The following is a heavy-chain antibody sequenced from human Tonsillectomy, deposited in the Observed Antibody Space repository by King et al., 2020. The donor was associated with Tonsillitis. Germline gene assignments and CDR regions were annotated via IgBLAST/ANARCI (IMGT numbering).Heavy chain of an antibody. CDR3: GKRPPSFLLSSSGGNY. CDR1: GFTFDDYA. J-gene: IGHJ4*01. D-gene: IGHD6-13*01. CDR2: ISWNSGYV. V-gene: IGHV3-9*01. Sequence: VQLVESGGGLVQPGRSLRLSCAASGFTFDDYAMHWVRQAPGKGLEWVSGISWNSGYVAYAGSVKGRFTISRDNAKNSLYLQMDSLRAEDTAFYYCGKRPPSFLLSSSGGNYRGHGTLVTVSS.